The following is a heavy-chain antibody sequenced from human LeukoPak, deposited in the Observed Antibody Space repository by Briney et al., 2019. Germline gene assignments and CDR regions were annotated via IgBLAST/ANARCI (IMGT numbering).Heavy chain of an antibody. CDR2: LHPDGSER. CDR1: GFSFTKYW. J-gene: IGHJ4*02. V-gene: IGHV3-7*01. D-gene: IGHD5-12*01. Sequence: GGSLRLSCVASGFSFTKYWMTWVRQAPGKGLEWVARLHPDGSERNYVGSAEGRFTVFGDNAKSSLFLQMHILRVEDTAVYYCARGGYSFDYLGQGTLVTVPS. CDR3: ARGGYSFDY.